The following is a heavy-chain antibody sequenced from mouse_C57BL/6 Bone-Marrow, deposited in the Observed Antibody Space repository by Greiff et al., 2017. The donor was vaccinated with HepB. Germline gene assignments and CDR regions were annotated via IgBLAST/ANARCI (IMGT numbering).Heavy chain of an antibody. Sequence: VQLQQPGAELVKPGASVKLSCKASGYTFTSYWMHWVKQRPGQGLEWIGMIHPNSGSTNYNEKFKSKATLTVDKSSSTAYMQLSSLTSEDSAVYYCARGGYSNYVGAWFAYWGQGTLVTVSA. J-gene: IGHJ3*01. CDR1: GYTFTSYW. CDR3: ARGGYSNYVGAWFAY. D-gene: IGHD2-5*01. V-gene: IGHV1-64*01. CDR2: IHPNSGST.